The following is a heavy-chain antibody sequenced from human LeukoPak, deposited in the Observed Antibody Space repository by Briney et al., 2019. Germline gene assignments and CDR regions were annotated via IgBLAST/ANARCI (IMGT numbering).Heavy chain of an antibody. J-gene: IGHJ4*02. CDR3: AKEQGKIGIESTFDY. V-gene: IGHV3-23*01. CDR2: ISGSGGST. D-gene: IGHD3-22*01. Sequence: PGGSLRLSCAASGFTFSNYAMSWVRQAPGKGLEWVSGISGSGGSTYYADSVKGRFTISRDNSKNTLYLQMNSLRAEGTAVHYCAKEQGKIGIESTFDYWGQGTLVTVSS. CDR1: GFTFSNYA.